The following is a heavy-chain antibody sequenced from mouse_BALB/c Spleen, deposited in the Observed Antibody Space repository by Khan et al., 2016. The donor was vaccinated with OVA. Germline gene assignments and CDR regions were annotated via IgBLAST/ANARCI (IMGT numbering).Heavy chain of an antibody. Sequence: EVQLVESGGGLVQPKGSLKLSCAASGFTFNTYAMNWVRQAPGKGLEWVARIRSKSNNYATYYADSVKDRFTISRDDSQSMLYLQMKNLKTEDTAMYYCVRQLGLRSAWFAYWGQGTLVTVSA. CDR1: GFTFNTYA. CDR3: VRQLGLRSAWFAY. J-gene: IGHJ3*01. CDR2: IRSKSNNYAT. D-gene: IGHD3-1*01. V-gene: IGHV10-1*02.